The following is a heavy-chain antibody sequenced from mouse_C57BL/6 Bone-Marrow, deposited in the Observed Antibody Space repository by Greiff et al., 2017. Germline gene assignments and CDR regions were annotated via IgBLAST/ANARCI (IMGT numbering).Heavy chain of an antibody. CDR3: ARRDYYGSSYRRYWYFDV. J-gene: IGHJ1*03. CDR1: GYTFTSYG. CDR2: IYIGNGYT. D-gene: IGHD1-1*01. V-gene: IGHV1-58*01. Sequence: EVQLQQSGAELVRPGSSVKMSCKTSGYTFTSYGINWVKQRPGQGLEWIGYIYIGNGYTEYNEKFKGKATLTSDTSSSTAYMQLSSLTSEDSAIYFCARRDYYGSSYRRYWYFDVWGTGTTVTVSS.